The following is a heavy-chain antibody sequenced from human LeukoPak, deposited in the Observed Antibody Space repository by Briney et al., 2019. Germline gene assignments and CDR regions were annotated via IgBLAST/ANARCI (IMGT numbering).Heavy chain of an antibody. CDR2: ISTSSSYI. D-gene: IGHD2-15*01. CDR3: AKSGLNRFDY. V-gene: IGHV3-21*04. J-gene: IGHJ4*02. Sequence: GGSLRLSCAASGFTFSSYSMNWVRQAPGKGLEWVSFISTSSSYIYYADSVKGRFTISRHNAKNSLYLEMNSLRAEDTAVYYCAKSGLNRFDYWGQGTLVTVSS. CDR1: GFTFSSYS.